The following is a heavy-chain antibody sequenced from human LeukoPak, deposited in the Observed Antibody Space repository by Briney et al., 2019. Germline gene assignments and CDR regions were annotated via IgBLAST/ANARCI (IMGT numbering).Heavy chain of an antibody. CDR1: GGTFSSYA. D-gene: IGHD4-17*01. CDR3: ARNRDYGDSDPHYYYYYMDV. V-gene: IGHV1-69*05. Sequence: SVKVSCKASGGTFSSYAISWVRQAPGQGLEWMRGIIPIFGTANYAQKFQGRVTITTDESTGTAYMELSSLRSEDTAVYYCARNRDYGDSDPHYYYYYMDVWGKGTTVTVSS. CDR2: IIPIFGTA. J-gene: IGHJ6*03.